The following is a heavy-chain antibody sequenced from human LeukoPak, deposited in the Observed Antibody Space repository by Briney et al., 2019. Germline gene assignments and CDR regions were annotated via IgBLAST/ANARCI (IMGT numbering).Heavy chain of an antibody. CDR1: GFTVSSNY. V-gene: IGHV3-53*01. CDR3: AKDPNFYYCMDV. Sequence: GGSLRLSCAASGFTVSSNYMSWVRQAPGKGLEWVSVIYSGGSTYYADSVKGRFTISRDNSKNTLYLQMNSLRAEDTAVYYCAKDPNFYYCMDVWGKGTTVTISS. J-gene: IGHJ6*03. CDR2: IYSGGST.